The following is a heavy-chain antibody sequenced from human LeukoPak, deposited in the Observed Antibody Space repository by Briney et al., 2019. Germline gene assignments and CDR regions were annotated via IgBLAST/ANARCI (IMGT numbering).Heavy chain of an antibody. V-gene: IGHV3-30-3*01. D-gene: IGHD3-3*01. J-gene: IGHJ6*02. CDR1: GFTFSSYA. CDR2: ISYDGSNK. CDR3: ARVRDFWSGAGVYYGMDV. Sequence: GGSLRLSCAASGFTFSSYAMPWVRQAPGKGLEWVAVISYDGSNKYYADSVKGRFTISRDNSKNTPYLQMNSLRVEDTAVYYCARVRDFWSGAGVYYGMDVWGQGTTVTVSS.